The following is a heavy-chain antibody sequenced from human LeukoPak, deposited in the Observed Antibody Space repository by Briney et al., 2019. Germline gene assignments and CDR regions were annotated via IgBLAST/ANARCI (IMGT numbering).Heavy chain of an antibody. CDR2: INPNKGGT. D-gene: IGHD3-16*01. Sequence: ASVKVSCKASGYTFTDYYMHWVRQAPGQGLEWMGWINPNKGGTSYAQKFQGRVTMTRDTSISTAYMELSRLRSDDTAVYYCARTKLEVLMTNYYYYMDVWGKGTTVTVSS. V-gene: IGHV1-2*02. CDR1: GYTFTDYY. J-gene: IGHJ6*03. CDR3: ARTKLEVLMTNYYYYMDV.